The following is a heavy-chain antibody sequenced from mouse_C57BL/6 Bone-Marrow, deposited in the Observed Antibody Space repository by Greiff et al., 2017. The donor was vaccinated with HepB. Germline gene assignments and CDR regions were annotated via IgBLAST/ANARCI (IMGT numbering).Heavy chain of an antibody. CDR2: IYPRSGNT. CDR3: ARKVGGPMDY. V-gene: IGHV1-81*01. J-gene: IGHJ4*01. Sequence: QVQLKESGAELARPGASVKLSCKASGYTFTSYGISWVKQRTGQGLEWIGEIYPRSGNTYYNDKFKGKATLTADKSSSTAYMELRSLTSEDSAVYFCARKVGGPMDYWGQGTSVTVSS. D-gene: IGHD1-1*01. CDR1: GYTFTSYG.